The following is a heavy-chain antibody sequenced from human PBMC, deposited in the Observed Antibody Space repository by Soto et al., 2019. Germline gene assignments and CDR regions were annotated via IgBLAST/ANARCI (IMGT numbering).Heavy chain of an antibody. Sequence: GGSLRLSCAASGFTFNSYGMHWVRQAPGKGLEWVAVISYDGSNKYYADSVKGRFTISRDNSKNTLYLQMNSLRAEDTAVYYCAKDRVAVAGSYYYGMDVWGQGTTVTVSS. J-gene: IGHJ6*02. CDR1: GFTFNSYG. D-gene: IGHD6-19*01. V-gene: IGHV3-30*18. CDR2: ISYDGSNK. CDR3: AKDRVAVAGSYYYGMDV.